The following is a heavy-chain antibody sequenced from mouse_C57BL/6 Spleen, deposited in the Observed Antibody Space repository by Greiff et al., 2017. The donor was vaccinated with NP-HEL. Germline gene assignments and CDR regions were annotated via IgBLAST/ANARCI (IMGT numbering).Heavy chain of an antibody. CDR1: GYAFSSYW. CDR2: IYPGDGDT. CDR3: ARGGLDANNWDAFAC. D-gene: IGHD4-1*01. Sequence: QVQLQQSGAELVKPGASVKISCKASGYAFSSYWMNWVKQRPGKGLEWIGQIYPGDGDTNYNGKFKGKATLTADKSSSTAYMQLSSLTSEDSAVYFCARGGLDANNWDAFACWGKGTLVTVSA. V-gene: IGHV1-80*01. J-gene: IGHJ3*01.